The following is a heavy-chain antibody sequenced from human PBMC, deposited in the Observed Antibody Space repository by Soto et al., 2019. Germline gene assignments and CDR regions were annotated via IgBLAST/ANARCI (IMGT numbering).Heavy chain of an antibody. CDR3: AKGITMIVVVKGYYFDY. CDR1: GFTFSSYA. CDR2: ISGSGGST. J-gene: IGHJ4*02. Sequence: HPGGSLRLSCAASGFTFSSYAMSWVRQAPGKGLEWVSAISGSGGSTYYADSVKGRFAMSRDNSKNTLYLQMNSLRAEDTAVYYCAKGITMIVVVKGYYFDYWGQGTLVTVSS. V-gene: IGHV3-23*01. D-gene: IGHD3-22*01.